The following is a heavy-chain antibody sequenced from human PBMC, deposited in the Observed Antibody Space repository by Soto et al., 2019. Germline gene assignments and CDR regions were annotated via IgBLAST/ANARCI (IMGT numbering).Heavy chain of an antibody. CDR2: ITGSGGST. CDR1: GFTFSSYA. V-gene: IGHV3-23*01. Sequence: EVQLLESGGGLVQPGGSLRLSCAASGFTFSSYAMSWVRQAPGKWLEWVSAITGSGGSTYYADSVKGRFTISRDNSKITRYLQMNSLIAEDTAVYYCANPIGGYDEFDILGQGTMVTVSS. CDR3: ANPIGGYDEFDI. D-gene: IGHD3-16*01. J-gene: IGHJ3*02.